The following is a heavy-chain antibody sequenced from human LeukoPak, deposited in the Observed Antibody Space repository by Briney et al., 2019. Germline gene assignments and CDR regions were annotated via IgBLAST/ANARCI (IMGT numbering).Heavy chain of an antibody. CDR2: ISGSGGST. J-gene: IGHJ5*02. V-gene: IGHV3-23*01. CDR3: AKDQGYCSGGSCYSRGA. CDR1: GFTFSSYG. D-gene: IGHD2-15*01. Sequence: GGTLRLSCAASGFTFSSYGMSWVRQAPGKGLERVSAISGSGGSTYYADSVKGRFTISRDNSKNTLYLQMNSLRAEDTAVYYCAKDQGYCSGGSCYSRGAWGQGTLVTVSS.